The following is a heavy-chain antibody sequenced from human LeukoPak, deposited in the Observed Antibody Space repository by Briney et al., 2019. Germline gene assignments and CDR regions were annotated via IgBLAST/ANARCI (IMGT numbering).Heavy chain of an antibody. Sequence: GGSLRLSCAASGFTFSSYSMNWVRQAPGKGLEWVSSITSSSSYICYADSLKGRFTISRDNAKNSLYLQMNSLRAEDTALYYCARDRIAAAGTGYYMDVWGKGTTVTVSS. CDR2: ITSSSSYI. J-gene: IGHJ6*03. CDR3: ARDRIAAAGTGYYMDV. D-gene: IGHD6-13*01. CDR1: GFTFSSYS. V-gene: IGHV3-21*04.